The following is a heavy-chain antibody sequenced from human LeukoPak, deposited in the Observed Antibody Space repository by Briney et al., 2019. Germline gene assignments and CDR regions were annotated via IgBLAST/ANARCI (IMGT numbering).Heavy chain of an antibody. Sequence: PGGSLRLSCAASGFTFRNHGMHWVRQAPGKGLEWVAVIWYDGSNKYYADFAKGRFTISRDNSKDMLFLQMNSLRVEDTAVYYCVKDLMRGSDAFDIWGQGTVVTVSS. J-gene: IGHJ3*02. CDR3: VKDLMRGSDAFDI. V-gene: IGHV3-33*02. CDR2: IWYDGSNK. CDR1: GFTFRNHG. D-gene: IGHD3-10*01.